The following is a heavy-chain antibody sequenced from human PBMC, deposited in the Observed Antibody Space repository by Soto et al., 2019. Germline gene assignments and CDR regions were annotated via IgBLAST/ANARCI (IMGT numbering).Heavy chain of an antibody. V-gene: IGHV1-3*01. D-gene: IGHD5-12*01. Sequence: QVQLVQSGAEVRKPGASVILSCKASGYSFSDYAIHCVRQDPGQRLEWMGWINDGNGKTKYSQSFQGRVTITRDQSSSTAYMDLSSLRSEDTAVYYCARGRCVATTADYYLDYWGQGTQVTVSS. J-gene: IGHJ4*02. CDR3: ARGRCVATTADYYLDY. CDR1: GYSFSDYA. CDR2: INDGNGKT.